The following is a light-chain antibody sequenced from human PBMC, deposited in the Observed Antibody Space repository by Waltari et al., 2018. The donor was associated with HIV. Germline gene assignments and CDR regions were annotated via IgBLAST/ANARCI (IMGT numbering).Light chain of an antibody. Sequence: SSKLTQDPAVSVALGQTVRITCQGDSLEIYYASWFQQKPGPAPLLVIYGKNNRPSGIPDRFSGSFSGNTSSLTITGAQAEDEADYYCNSRDSSGTHPVLFGGGTRLSVL. J-gene: IGLJ2*01. CDR1: SLEIYY. CDR2: GKN. V-gene: IGLV3-19*01. CDR3: NSRDSSGTHPVL.